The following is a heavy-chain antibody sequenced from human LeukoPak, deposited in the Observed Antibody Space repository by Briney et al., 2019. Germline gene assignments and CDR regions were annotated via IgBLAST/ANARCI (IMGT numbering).Heavy chain of an antibody. Sequence: GGSLRLSCEVSGIIFENHGMHWVRQAPGKGLEWVAIVWYDGSKDYYADSVKGRFTISRDNSKNTLYLQMNSLSAEDTALYYCAAGYSGYGLKIDYWGQGTLVTVSS. CDR2: VWYDGSKD. V-gene: IGHV3-33*01. D-gene: IGHD5-12*01. CDR1: GIIFENHG. J-gene: IGHJ4*02. CDR3: AAGYSGYGLKIDY.